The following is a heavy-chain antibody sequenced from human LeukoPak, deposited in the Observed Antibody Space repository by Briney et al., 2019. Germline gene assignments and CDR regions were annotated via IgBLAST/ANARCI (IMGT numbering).Heavy chain of an antibody. CDR1: GGSFSGYY. Sequence: PSETLSLTCAVYGGSFSGYYWSWIRQPPGKGLEWIGYIYYSGSTNYNPSLKSRVTISVDTSKNQFSLKLSSVTAADTAVYYCAGRYFDWLLAQSNYYYYGMDVWGQGTTVTVSS. CDR2: IYYSGST. D-gene: IGHD3-9*01. V-gene: IGHV4-59*01. J-gene: IGHJ6*02. CDR3: AGRYFDWLLAQSNYYYYGMDV.